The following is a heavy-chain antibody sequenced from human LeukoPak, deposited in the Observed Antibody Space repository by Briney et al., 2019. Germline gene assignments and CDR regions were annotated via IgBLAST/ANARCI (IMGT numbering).Heavy chain of an antibody. V-gene: IGHV3-30-3*01. D-gene: IGHD1-26*01. CDR3: ARGLREWELLGVSNFDY. CDR1: GFTFSSYA. Sequence: GGSLRLSCAASGFTFSSYAMHWVRQAPGKGLEWVAVISYDGSNKYYADSVKGRFTSSRDNSKNTLYLQMNSLRAEDTAVYYCARGLREWELLGVSNFDYWGQGTLVTVSS. CDR2: ISYDGSNK. J-gene: IGHJ4*02.